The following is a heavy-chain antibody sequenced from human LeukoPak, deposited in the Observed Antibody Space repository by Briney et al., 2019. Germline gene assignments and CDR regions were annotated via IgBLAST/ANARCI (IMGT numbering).Heavy chain of an antibody. V-gene: IGHV4-59*01. CDR2: IYYSGST. CDR3: ARVWSGYDVFDI. D-gene: IGHD3-3*01. Sequence: SETLSLTCTVSGGSISRYYWSWIRQPPGKGLEWIGYIYYSGSTNYKPSLKSRVTISVDASKNRFSLKLRSVTAADTAVYYCARVWSGYDVFDIWGQGTMVTVSS. J-gene: IGHJ3*02. CDR1: GGSISRYY.